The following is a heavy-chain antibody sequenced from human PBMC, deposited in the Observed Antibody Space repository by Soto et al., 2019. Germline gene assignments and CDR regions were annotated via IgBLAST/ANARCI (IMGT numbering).Heavy chain of an antibody. Sequence: GASVKVSCKASGGTFSSYTISWVRQAPGQGLEWMGRINPNRGNTGYAQKFQGRVTMTRNTSISTAYMELSSLRSEDTAVYFCARGSTGKYYYYMDVWGKGTTVTVSS. J-gene: IGHJ6*03. V-gene: IGHV1-8*02. CDR3: ARGSTGKYYYYMDV. CDR2: INPNRGNT. CDR1: GGTFSSYT. D-gene: IGHD1-1*01.